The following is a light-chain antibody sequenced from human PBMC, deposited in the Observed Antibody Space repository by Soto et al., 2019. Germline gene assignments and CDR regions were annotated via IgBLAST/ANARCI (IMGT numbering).Light chain of an antibody. CDR2: EVR. Sequence: QSALTQPASVSGSPGQSITISCTGTSRDVGGYNYVSWHQHHPGKAPKLLISEVRNRPSGISNRFSGSKSGNTATLTISGLQADDEADYYCSSYAISSTPIYVFGTGTKGTVL. CDR3: SSYAISSTPIYV. J-gene: IGLJ1*01. V-gene: IGLV2-14*01. CDR1: SRDVGGYNY.